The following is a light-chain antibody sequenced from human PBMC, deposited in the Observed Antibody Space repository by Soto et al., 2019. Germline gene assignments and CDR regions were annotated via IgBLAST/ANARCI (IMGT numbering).Light chain of an antibody. Sequence: EIVLTQFPGTLSLSPGERATLSCRASQSVSSSYLAWYQQKPGQAPRVLIYGASSRATGIPDRFSGSGSGTDFTLTISRLEPGDFAVYYCQQYGSSPLTFGGGTRVEIK. CDR3: QQYGSSPLT. CDR1: QSVSSSY. CDR2: GAS. J-gene: IGKJ4*01. V-gene: IGKV3-20*01.